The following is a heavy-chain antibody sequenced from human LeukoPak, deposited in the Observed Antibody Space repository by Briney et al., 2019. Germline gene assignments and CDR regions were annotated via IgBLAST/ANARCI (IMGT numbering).Heavy chain of an antibody. Sequence: GGSLRLSCAASGFTFSSYSMNWVRQAPGKGLEWVSSISSSSSYIYYADSVKGRFTISRDNAKNSLYLQMNSLRAEDTAVYYCARALGYCSSTSCPPHMDVWGQGTTVTVSS. CDR3: ARALGYCSSTSCPPHMDV. D-gene: IGHD2-2*01. V-gene: IGHV3-21*01. CDR2: ISSSSSYI. CDR1: GFTFSSYS. J-gene: IGHJ6*02.